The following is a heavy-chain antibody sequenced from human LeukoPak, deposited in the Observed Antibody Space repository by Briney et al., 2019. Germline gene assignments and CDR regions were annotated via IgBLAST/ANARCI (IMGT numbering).Heavy chain of an antibody. V-gene: IGHV4-4*07. D-gene: IGHD3-22*01. Sequence: SETLSLTCGVFGGSFSGYYWSWIRQPAGKGLEWIGRIYTSGSTNYNPSLKSRVTMSVDTSKNQFSLKLSSVTAADTAVYYCARDSRLRDYYDSSGYWGNAFDIWGQGTMVTVSS. CDR2: IYTSGST. CDR3: ARDSRLRDYYDSSGYWGNAFDI. CDR1: GGSFSGYY. J-gene: IGHJ3*02.